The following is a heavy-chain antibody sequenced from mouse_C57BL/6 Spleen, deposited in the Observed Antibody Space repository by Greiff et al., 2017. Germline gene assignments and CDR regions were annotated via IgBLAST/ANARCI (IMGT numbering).Heavy chain of an antibody. CDR3: ARAAYYKGGNYFDY. V-gene: IGHV2-6*03. Sequence: VQLQESGPGLVAPSQSLSITCTVSGFSLTSYGVHWVRQPPGKGLEWLVVIWSDGSTTYNSALKSRLSISKDNSKSQVFLKMNSLQTDDTAMYYCARAAYYKGGNYFDYWGQGTTLTVSS. D-gene: IGHD2-12*01. CDR2: IWSDGST. CDR1: GFSLTSYG. J-gene: IGHJ2*01.